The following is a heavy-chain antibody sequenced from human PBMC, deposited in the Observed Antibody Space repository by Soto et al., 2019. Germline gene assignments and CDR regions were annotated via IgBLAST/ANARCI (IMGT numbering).Heavy chain of an antibody. V-gene: IGHV1-18*01. Sequence: ASVKVSCKASGYTFTSYGISWVRQAPGQGLEWMGWISAYNGNTNYAQKLQGRVTMTTDTSTSTAYMELRSLRSDDTAVYYCARDHTIFGVAEIRSYYYGMDVWGQGTTVTVSS. CDR2: ISAYNGNT. D-gene: IGHD3-3*01. J-gene: IGHJ6*02. CDR1: GYTFTSYG. CDR3: ARDHTIFGVAEIRSYYYGMDV.